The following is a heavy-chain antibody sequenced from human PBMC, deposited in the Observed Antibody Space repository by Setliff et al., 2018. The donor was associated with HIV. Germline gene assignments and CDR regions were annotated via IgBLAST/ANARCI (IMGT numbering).Heavy chain of an antibody. CDR1: GASINSGSYY. Sequence: SETLSLTCTVSGASINSGSYYWTWIRQHPGKGLEWIGYIYYSGSTYYNPSLKSRLAMSLDTSSNQFSLKLRSVTAADTAVYYCARHSGAPYSRSSGLFDYWGQGTLVTVSS. J-gene: IGHJ4*02. V-gene: IGHV4-31*03. D-gene: IGHD6-6*01. CDR2: IYYSGST. CDR3: ARHSGAPYSRSSGLFDY.